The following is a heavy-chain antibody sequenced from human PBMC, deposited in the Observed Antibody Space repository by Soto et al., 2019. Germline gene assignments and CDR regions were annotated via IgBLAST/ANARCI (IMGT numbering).Heavy chain of an antibody. D-gene: IGHD1-26*01. J-gene: IGHJ5*02. CDR3: ARGGGSYYPRTFNWFDP. Sequence: SVKVSCKASGGTFSSYAISWVRQAPGQGLEWMGGITPIFGTANYAQKFQGRVTITADKSTSTACMELSSLRSEDTAVYYCARGGGSYYPRTFNWFDPWGQGTLVTVSS. V-gene: IGHV1-69*06. CDR1: GGTFSSYA. CDR2: ITPIFGTA.